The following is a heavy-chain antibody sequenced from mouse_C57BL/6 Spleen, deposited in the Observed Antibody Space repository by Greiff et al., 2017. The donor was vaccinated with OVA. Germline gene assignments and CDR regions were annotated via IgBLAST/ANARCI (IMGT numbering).Heavy chain of an antibody. V-gene: IGHV1-53*01. D-gene: IGHD2-4*01. J-gene: IGHJ3*01. CDR3: ARSDYDYDGCAY. CDR2: INPSNGGT. CDR1: GYTFTSYW. Sequence: QVQLKQPGPELVKPGASVKLSCKASGYTFTSYWMNWVKQRPGQGLEWIGNINPSNGGTNYNEKFKSKATLTVDKSSSTAYMQLSSLTSEDSAVYYCARSDYDYDGCAYWGQGTLVTVSA.